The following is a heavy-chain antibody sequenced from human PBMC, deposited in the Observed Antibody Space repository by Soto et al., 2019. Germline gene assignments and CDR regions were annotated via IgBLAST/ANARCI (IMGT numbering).Heavy chain of an antibody. Sequence: GGSLRLSCAASGFTFRSYGMIWVRQAPGKGLEWVSSIDYSGVSPKYADSVRGRFTISRDNSKNTLYLQMNSLRAEDTAVYYCARDRNTAMALDIWGQGTRVTVSS. CDR2: IDYSGVSP. D-gene: IGHD5-18*01. V-gene: IGHV3-23*01. J-gene: IGHJ3*02. CDR3: ARDRNTAMALDI. CDR1: GFTFRSYG.